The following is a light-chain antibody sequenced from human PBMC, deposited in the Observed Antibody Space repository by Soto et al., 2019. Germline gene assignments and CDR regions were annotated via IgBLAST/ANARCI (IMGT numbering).Light chain of an antibody. CDR3: FSFTTPSTHV. CDR1: SSDIGAYDY. Sequence: QSALTQPASLSGSPGQSITISCTGTSSDIGAYDYVSWFQQHPGTAPKLMISEVNNPPSGVTNRFSGSTSGNTALLTTSWLQVDDEAEYVWFSFTTPSTHVFGVGTQLAVL. V-gene: IGLV2-14*01. CDR2: EVN. J-gene: IGLJ1*01.